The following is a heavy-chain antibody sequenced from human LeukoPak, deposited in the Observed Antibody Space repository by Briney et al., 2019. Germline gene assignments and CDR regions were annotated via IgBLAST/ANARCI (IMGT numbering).Heavy chain of an antibody. J-gene: IGHJ5*02. D-gene: IGHD2-2*01. V-gene: IGHV3-33*06. Sequence: PGRSLTLSCAASGFTFNIYGMHWVRQAPGNGLEGVAFIWYDGSKAYYADSVKGRFSVSRDNSKNTLYLQMSRLRAEDTAMYYCAKSHVVVSGAISNWFDPWGQGTLVTVSS. CDR1: GFTFNIYG. CDR2: IWYDGSKA. CDR3: AKSHVVVSGAISNWFDP.